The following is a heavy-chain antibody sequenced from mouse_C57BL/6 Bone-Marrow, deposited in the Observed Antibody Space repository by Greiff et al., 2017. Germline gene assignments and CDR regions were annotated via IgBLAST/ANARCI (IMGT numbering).Heavy chain of an antibody. CDR2: IFPGSGST. CDR3: ARPITTVVALYWYFDV. CDR1: GYTFTDYY. D-gene: IGHD1-1*01. J-gene: IGHJ1*03. Sequence: VQLQQSGPELVKPGASVKISCKASGYTFTDYYINWVKQRPGQGLEWIGWIFPGSGSTYYNEKFKGKATLTVDKSSSTAYMLLSSLTSEDSAVYFCARPITTVVALYWYFDVWGTGTTVTVSS. V-gene: IGHV1-75*01.